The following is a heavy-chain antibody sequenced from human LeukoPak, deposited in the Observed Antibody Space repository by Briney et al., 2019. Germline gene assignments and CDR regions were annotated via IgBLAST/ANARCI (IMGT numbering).Heavy chain of an antibody. Sequence: GGSLRLSCTGSGFTFGDYVMSWFRQAPGKGLEWVGFIRSKPYGGTTEYAASVKGRVTISRDDSKNIAYLQMNSLETEDTAVFYCTRTGDYYDSSTYYYGLDYWGQGTLVTVSS. CDR3: TRTGDYYDSSTYYYGLDY. D-gene: IGHD3-22*01. CDR1: GFTFGDYV. CDR2: IRSKPYGGTT. J-gene: IGHJ4*02. V-gene: IGHV3-49*03.